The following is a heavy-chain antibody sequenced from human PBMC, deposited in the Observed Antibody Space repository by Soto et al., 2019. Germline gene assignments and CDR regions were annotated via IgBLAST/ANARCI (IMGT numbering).Heavy chain of an antibody. V-gene: IGHV3-48*02. Sequence: PGGSLRLSCAGSGFTFGTYSMNWVRQAAGKGLEWISYISYDSDTIQYADSVKGRFTISRDNAKNSLYLQMNSLREEDTAVYYCARLYYDHXWGQVTTVTVS. CDR1: GFTFGTYS. D-gene: IGHD3-3*01. CDR3: ARLYYDHX. CDR2: ISYDSDTI. J-gene: IGHJ6*02.